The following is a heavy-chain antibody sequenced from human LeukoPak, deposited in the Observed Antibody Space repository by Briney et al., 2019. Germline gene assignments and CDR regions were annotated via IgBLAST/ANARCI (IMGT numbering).Heavy chain of an antibody. CDR2: IYYSGST. CDR3: AREYYYDSSGYFY. D-gene: IGHD3-22*01. CDR1: GGSISSGGYY. V-gene: IGHV4-31*03. Sequence: PSETLSLTCTVSGGSISSGGYYWSWIRRHPGKGLEWIGYIYYSGSTYYNPSLKSRVTISVDTSKNQFSLKLSSVTAADTAVYYCAREYYYDSSGYFYWGQGTLVTVSS. J-gene: IGHJ4*02.